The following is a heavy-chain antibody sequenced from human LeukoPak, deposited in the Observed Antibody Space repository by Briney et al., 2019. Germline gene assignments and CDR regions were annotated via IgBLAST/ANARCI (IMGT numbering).Heavy chain of an antibody. D-gene: IGHD3-22*01. V-gene: IGHV4-39*01. CDR2: IYYSGST. Sequence: PSETLSLTCTVSGGSISSSSYYWGWIRQPPGKGLEWIGSIYYSGSTYYNPSLKSRVTISVDTSKNQLSLKLSSVTAADTAVYYCAIYPYYYDSSDSRDFFDYWGQGTLVTVSS. CDR3: AIYPYYYDSSDSRDFFDY. J-gene: IGHJ4*02. CDR1: GGSISSSSYY.